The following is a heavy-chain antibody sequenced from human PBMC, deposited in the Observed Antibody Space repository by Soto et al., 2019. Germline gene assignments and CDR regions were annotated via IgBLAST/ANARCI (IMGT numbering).Heavy chain of an antibody. Sequence: PSETLSLTCAVYGGSFSGYYWSWIRPPPGKGLEWIGEINHSGSTNYNPSLKSRVTISVDTSKNQFSLKLSSVTAADTAVYYCARRSRYYYDSSGYFLTYFDYWGQGTLVTVS. CDR1: GGSFSGYY. V-gene: IGHV4-34*01. J-gene: IGHJ4*02. CDR3: ARRSRYYYDSSGYFLTYFDY. CDR2: INHSGST. D-gene: IGHD3-22*01.